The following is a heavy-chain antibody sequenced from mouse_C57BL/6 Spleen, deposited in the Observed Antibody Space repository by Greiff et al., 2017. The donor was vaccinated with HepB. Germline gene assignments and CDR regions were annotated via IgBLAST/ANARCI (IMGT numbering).Heavy chain of an antibody. Sequence: EVMLVESGGDLVKPGGSLKLSCAASGFTFSSYGMSWVRQTPDKRLEWVATISSGGSYTYYPDSVKGRFTISRDNAKNTLYLQMSSLKSEDTAMYYCARREFDYAMDYWGQGTSVTVSS. CDR2: ISSGGSYT. CDR1: GFTFSSYG. V-gene: IGHV5-6*02. J-gene: IGHJ4*01. CDR3: ARREFDYAMDY.